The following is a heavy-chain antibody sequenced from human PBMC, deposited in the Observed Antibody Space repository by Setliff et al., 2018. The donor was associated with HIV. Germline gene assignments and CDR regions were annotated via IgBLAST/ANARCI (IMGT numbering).Heavy chain of an antibody. CDR1: GGSISSTSYY. Sequence: TLSLTCTVSGGSISSTSYYWGWIRQPPGTGLEWIGSISSSGNTYYNPSLKSRVTMSLDTSKNQFSLKLSSVTAADTAVYYCARHSPSDYWGQGTLVTVSS. V-gene: IGHV4-39*01. J-gene: IGHJ4*02. CDR3: ARHSPSDY. CDR2: ISSSGNT.